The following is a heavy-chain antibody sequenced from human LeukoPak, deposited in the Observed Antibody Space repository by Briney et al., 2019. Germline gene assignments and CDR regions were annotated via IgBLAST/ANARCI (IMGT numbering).Heavy chain of an antibody. D-gene: IGHD3-16*01. Sequence: SVTVSCKASGGSLSSHTLSWVRQAPGQGLEWMGGIIPLFGSAQYAQKFQGRVTITMDESASTAYMELRGLRSEDTAVFYCTRGMRAILIYYWGQGTLVTVSS. CDR3: TRGMRAILIYY. CDR1: GGSLSSHT. J-gene: IGHJ4*02. CDR2: IIPLFGSA. V-gene: IGHV1-69*05.